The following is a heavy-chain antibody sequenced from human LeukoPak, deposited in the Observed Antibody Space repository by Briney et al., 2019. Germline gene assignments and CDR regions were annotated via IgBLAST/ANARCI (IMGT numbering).Heavy chain of an antibody. CDR3: ARNLYDSSGNFDY. D-gene: IGHD3-22*01. CDR2: IIPILGIA. J-gene: IGHJ4*02. CDR1: GGTFSSYA. V-gene: IGHV1-69*04. Sequence: GASVKVSCKASGGTFSSYAISWVRQAPGQGLEWMGRIIPILGIANYAQKFQGRVTITADKSTSTAYMELSSLRSEDTAVYYCARNLYDSSGNFDYWGQGTLVTVSS.